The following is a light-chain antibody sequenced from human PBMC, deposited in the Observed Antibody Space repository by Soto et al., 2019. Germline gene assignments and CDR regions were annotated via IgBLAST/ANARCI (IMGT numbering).Light chain of an antibody. CDR3: QQYERSPTT. CDR1: QSVSSTY. Sequence: EIVLTQSPGTLSLSPGERATLSCRASQSVSSTYLAWYQQKHGQAPRLLIYDASRRATGIPDRFSGSGAGTDFPITSSRLEPEDFAVYYCQQYERSPTTFGGGTKVEIK. J-gene: IGKJ4*01. V-gene: IGKV3-20*01. CDR2: DAS.